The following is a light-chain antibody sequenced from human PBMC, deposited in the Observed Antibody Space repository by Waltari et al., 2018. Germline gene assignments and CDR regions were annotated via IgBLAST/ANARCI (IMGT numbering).Light chain of an antibody. J-gene: IGKJ1*01. CDR1: QSVSRY. CDR3: QKYGSLPAT. V-gene: IGKV3-20*01. Sequence: VLTQSPRPLSLSPGDRATLSCRASQSVSRYLDWYQQKPGQAPRLLIYDASTRATGIPDRFSGSGSGTDFSLTISRLEPEDFAVYYCQKYGSLPATFGQGTKVEIK. CDR2: DAS.